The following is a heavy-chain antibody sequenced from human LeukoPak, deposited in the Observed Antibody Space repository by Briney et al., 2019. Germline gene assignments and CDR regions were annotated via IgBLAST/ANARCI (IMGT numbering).Heavy chain of an antibody. CDR2: ISSNGGST. J-gene: IGHJ4*02. Sequence: GGSLRLSCAASGFTFSSYAMHWARQAPGKGLEYVSAISSNGGSTYYANSVKGRFTISRDNSKNTLYLQMGSLRAEDMAVYYCARDSTIFGVVRYYFDYWGQGTLVTVSS. CDR1: GFTFSSYA. D-gene: IGHD3-3*01. CDR3: ARDSTIFGVVRYYFDY. V-gene: IGHV3-64*01.